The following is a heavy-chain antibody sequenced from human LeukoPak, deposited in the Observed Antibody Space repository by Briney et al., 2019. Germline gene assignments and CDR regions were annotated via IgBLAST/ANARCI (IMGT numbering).Heavy chain of an antibody. V-gene: IGHV3-66*01. CDR1: GFTVSSNY. J-gene: IGHJ6*02. CDR3: AREYSGMDV. CDR2: IYSGHGT. Sequence: PGGSLRLSCAASGFTVSSNYMSWVRQAPGKGLEWVSIIYSGHGTYYADPVKGRFTVSRDTSKNTLYLQMNSLRAEDTALYYCAREYSGMDVWGQGTTVTVSS.